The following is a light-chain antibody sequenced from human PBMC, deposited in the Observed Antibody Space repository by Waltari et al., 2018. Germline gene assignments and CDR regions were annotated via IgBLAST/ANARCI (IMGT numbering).Light chain of an antibody. Sequence: SYVLTQPPSVSVAPGETARITCGGDNIGSYSVHWYQQKPGQAPVLVIFYDSDRPSGIPERFSGSNSGNTATLTITRDEAGDEANYYCQVWHAAIDPGVFGTGTEVSVL. J-gene: IGLJ1*01. CDR2: YDS. CDR1: NIGSYS. CDR3: QVWHAAIDPGV. V-gene: IGLV3-21*04.